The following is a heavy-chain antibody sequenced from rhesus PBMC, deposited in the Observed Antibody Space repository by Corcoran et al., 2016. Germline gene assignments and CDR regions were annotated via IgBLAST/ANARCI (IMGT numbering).Heavy chain of an antibody. CDR3: ARHGRFGAFDF. Sequence: QLQLQESGPGLVKPSETLSVTCAVSGGSISSNYWSWIRQPPGKGLEWIGRIYGSGSSTNYNPSLKSRVTLSVDTSKNQLSLKLSSGTAADTAVYYCARHGRFGAFDFWGQGLRVTVSS. CDR1: GGSISSNY. J-gene: IGHJ3*01. V-gene: IGHV4-169*01. CDR2: IYGSGSST. D-gene: IGHD3-3*01.